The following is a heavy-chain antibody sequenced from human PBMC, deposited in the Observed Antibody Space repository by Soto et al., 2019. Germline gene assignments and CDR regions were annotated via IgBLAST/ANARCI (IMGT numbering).Heavy chain of an antibody. CDR2: INHSGST. Sequence: SETLSLTCAVYVGSFSGYYWSLIRQPPGKGLECIWEINHSGSTNYNPSLKSRVTISVDTSKNQFSLKLSSVTAADTAVYYCARGSEGYCSSTRCGRRVWFDPWGKGKLVTVS. V-gene: IGHV4-34*01. CDR1: VGSFSGYY. D-gene: IGHD2-2*01. CDR3: ARGSEGYCSSTRCGRRVWFDP. J-gene: IGHJ5*02.